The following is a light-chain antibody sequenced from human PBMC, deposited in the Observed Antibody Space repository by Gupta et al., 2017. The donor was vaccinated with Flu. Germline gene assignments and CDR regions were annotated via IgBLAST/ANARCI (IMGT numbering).Light chain of an antibody. J-gene: IGLJ2*01. CDR1: SSDVGGYNY. V-gene: IGLV2-14*01. CDR3: SSYTSSSTLPWV. CDR2: EVS. Sequence: QSALTHPASVSGSPGQPIPISCTGTSSDVGGYNYVSWYQQHPGNAPKLMIYEVSNRPSGVSTRLSGSKSGNTASLTITGLQAEDEADYYCSSYTSSSTLPWVFGGGTKLTVL.